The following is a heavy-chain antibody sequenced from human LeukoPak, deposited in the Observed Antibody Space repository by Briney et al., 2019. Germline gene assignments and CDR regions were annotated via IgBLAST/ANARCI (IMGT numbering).Heavy chain of an antibody. CDR1: GYTFTSYG. D-gene: IGHD3-3*01. V-gene: IGHV1-18*01. CDR3: ARMGITIFGVVSWFDP. Sequence: ASVKVSCKASGYTFTSYGISWVRQAPGQGLEWMGWISAYNGNTNYAQKLQGRVTMTTDTSTSTAYMELRGLRSDDTAVYYCARMGITIFGVVSWFDPWGQGTLVTVSS. CDR2: ISAYNGNT. J-gene: IGHJ5*02.